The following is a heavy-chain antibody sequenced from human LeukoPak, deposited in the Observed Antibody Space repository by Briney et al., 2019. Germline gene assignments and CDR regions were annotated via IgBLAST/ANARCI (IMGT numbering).Heavy chain of an antibody. Sequence: PSQTLSLTCTVSGGSISSGGYSWSWIRQPPGKGLEWIGYIYHSGSTYYNPSLKSRVTISVDRSKNQFSLKLSSVTAADTAVYYCARARPYDFWSDYFVSKGPVGDGMDVWGQGTTVTVSS. V-gene: IGHV4-30-2*01. CDR1: GGSISSGGYS. J-gene: IGHJ6*02. D-gene: IGHD3-3*01. CDR2: IYHSGST. CDR3: ARARPYDFWSDYFVSKGPVGDGMDV.